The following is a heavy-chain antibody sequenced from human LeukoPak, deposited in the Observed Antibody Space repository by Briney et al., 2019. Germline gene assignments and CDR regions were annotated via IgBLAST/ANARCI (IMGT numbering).Heavy chain of an antibody. CDR2: IYHSGST. J-gene: IGHJ4*02. Sequence: SETLSLTCTVSGGSISSGDYYWSWIRQPPGKGLEWIGEIYHSGSTNYNPSLKSRVTISVDKSKNQFSLKLSSVTAADTAVYYCARDGKSGYFDYWGQGTLVTVSS. V-gene: IGHV4-61*08. D-gene: IGHD3-10*01. CDR3: ARDGKSGYFDY. CDR1: GGSISSGDYY.